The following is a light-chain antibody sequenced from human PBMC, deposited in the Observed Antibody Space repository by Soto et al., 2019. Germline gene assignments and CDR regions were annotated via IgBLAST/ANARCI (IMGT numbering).Light chain of an antibody. V-gene: IGKV3-20*01. Sequence: ENVLTPSPGTLALSPGARATLSCRASQSVSSNYVAWYQQKPGQAPRLLIYGASSRATGIPDRFTGSGSATDFTLTISRLEPEDFGIYYCHQYGTSPLTFGGGTKVDIK. CDR3: HQYGTSPLT. J-gene: IGKJ4*01. CDR2: GAS. CDR1: QSVSSNY.